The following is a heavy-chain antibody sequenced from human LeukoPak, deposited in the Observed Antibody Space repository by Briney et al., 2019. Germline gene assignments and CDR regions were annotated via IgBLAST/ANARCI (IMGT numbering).Heavy chain of an antibody. CDR2: INPSGGST. J-gene: IGHJ4*02. CDR3: ARESGGYVAAADFDY. V-gene: IGHV1-46*01. CDR1: GYTFTGYY. D-gene: IGHD6-13*01. Sequence: ASVKVSCKASGYTFTGYYMHWVRQAPGQGLEWMGIINPSGGSTSYAQKFQGRVTMTRDTSTSTVYMELSSLRSEDTAVYYCARESGGYVAAADFDYWGQETLVTVSS.